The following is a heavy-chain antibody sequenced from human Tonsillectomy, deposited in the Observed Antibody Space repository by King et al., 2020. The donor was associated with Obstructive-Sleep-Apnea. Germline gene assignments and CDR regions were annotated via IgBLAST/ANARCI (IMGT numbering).Heavy chain of an antibody. CDR1: GGSISSSSYY. CDR3: ARCRGYCSSTSCSNWCDP. D-gene: IGHD2-2*01. Sequence: LQLQESGPGLVKPSETLSLTCTVSGGSISSSSYYWGWIRQPPGKGLEWIGSIYYSGSTYYNPSLKSRVTISVDTSKNQFSLKLSSVTAADTAVDYCARCRGYCSSTSCSNWCDPWGQGTRVTVSS. J-gene: IGHJ5*02. V-gene: IGHV4-39*07. CDR2: IYYSGST.